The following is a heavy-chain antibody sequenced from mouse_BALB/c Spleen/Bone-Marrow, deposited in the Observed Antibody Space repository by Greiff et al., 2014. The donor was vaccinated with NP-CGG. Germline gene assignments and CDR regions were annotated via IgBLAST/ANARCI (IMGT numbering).Heavy chain of an antibody. CDR1: GYTFTGFA. D-gene: IGHD3-1*01. J-gene: IGHJ4*01. Sequence: QVQLQQSGAELVRPGVSVKISCKGSGYTFTGFAIHWVKQSHTKSLEWIGVISPYYVDGGYNQKFKGKATMTIDRSSSTAYMELARPTSEDSAIYYCARGGASGIYYYAMDYWGQGTSVTVSS. CDR2: ISPYYVDG. CDR3: ARGGASGIYYYAMDY. V-gene: IGHV1S137*01.